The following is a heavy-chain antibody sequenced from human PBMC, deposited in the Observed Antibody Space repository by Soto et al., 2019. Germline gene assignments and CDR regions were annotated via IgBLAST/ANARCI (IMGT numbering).Heavy chain of an antibody. CDR2: ISGTGGGT. V-gene: IGHV3-23*01. Sequence: EVHLLESGGGLVQPGGSLRLSCAASGFTFSNYAMTWVRQAPGKGLEWVSVISGTGGGTNNADSAKGRFTTSRDNSKNTLYLQMNSLIAEYTAVYYCARRAFYGSGMPNYYGMDVWGHGTAVTVYS. CDR1: GFTFSNYA. J-gene: IGHJ6*02. CDR3: ARRAFYGSGMPNYYGMDV. D-gene: IGHD3-10*01.